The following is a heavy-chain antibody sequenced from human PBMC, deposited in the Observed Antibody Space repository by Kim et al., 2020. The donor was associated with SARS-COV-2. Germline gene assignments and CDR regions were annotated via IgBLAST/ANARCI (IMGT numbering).Heavy chain of an antibody. CDR2: INTGNGNT. Sequence: ASVKVSCKTSGYTFLSYAIHWVRQAPGQRLEWMGCINTGNGNTKFSQKFQGRVTFTRDTSASTPYMEMSSLISEDTAIYYCVKDLTVVGTFSYFNPWSQ. CDR1: GYTFLSYA. J-gene: IGHJ5*02. CDR3: VKDLTVVGTFSYFNP. D-gene: IGHD6-19*01. V-gene: IGHV1-3*04.